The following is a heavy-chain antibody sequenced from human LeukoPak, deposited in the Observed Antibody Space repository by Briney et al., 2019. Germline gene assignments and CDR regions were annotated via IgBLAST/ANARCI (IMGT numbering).Heavy chain of an antibody. D-gene: IGHD1-26*01. J-gene: IGHJ4*02. CDR1: EFSFSDYY. CDR3: ARAALASSEDY. V-gene: IGHV3-11*04. CDR2: ISSSGSTI. Sequence: PGGSLRLSCAASEFSFSDYYMSWIRQAPGKGLEWISYISSSGSTIYYADSVKGRFTISRDNAKNSLYLQMNSLRAEDTAVYYCARAALASSEDYWGQGTLVTVSS.